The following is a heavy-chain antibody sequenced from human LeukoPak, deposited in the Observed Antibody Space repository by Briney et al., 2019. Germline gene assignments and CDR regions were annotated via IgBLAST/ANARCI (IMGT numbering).Heavy chain of an antibody. CDR3: ARPHSGHLFDY. Sequence: GGSLRLSCAASGFTFSDYGMHWVRQAPGKGLEWVAVISYDGSNNYYADSVKGRFTISRDNAKNSLYLQMNSLRDEDTAAYYCARPHSGHLFDYWGQGTLVTVSS. CDR1: GFTFSDYG. D-gene: IGHD3-10*01. CDR2: ISYDGSNN. J-gene: IGHJ4*02. V-gene: IGHV3-30*03.